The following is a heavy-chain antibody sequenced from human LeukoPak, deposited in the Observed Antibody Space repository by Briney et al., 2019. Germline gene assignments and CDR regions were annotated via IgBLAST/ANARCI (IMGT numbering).Heavy chain of an antibody. D-gene: IGHD3-22*01. CDR2: ISSSGGST. Sequence: GGSLRLSCAASGFTFSSYAMSWVRQAPGKGLEWVSAISSSGGSTYYADSVKGRFTISRDNSKNTLYLQMNSLRAEDTAVYYRAKPGVLTDYYDSSGYTPYYFDYWGQGTLVTVSS. J-gene: IGHJ4*02. CDR3: AKPGVLTDYYDSSGYTPYYFDY. V-gene: IGHV3-23*01. CDR1: GFTFSSYA.